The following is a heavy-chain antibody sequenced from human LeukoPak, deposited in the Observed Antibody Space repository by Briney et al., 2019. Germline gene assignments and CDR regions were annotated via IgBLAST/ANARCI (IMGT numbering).Heavy chain of an antibody. Sequence: GGSLRLSCAASGFTFSSYEMNWVRQAPGKGLEWVSYISSSGSTIYYADSVKGRFTISRDNAKNSLYLQMSSLRAEDTAVYYCARTRRGSGHYDYWGQGTLVTVSS. D-gene: IGHD3-16*01. V-gene: IGHV3-48*03. J-gene: IGHJ4*02. CDR2: ISSSGSTI. CDR1: GFTFSSYE. CDR3: ARTRRGSGHYDY.